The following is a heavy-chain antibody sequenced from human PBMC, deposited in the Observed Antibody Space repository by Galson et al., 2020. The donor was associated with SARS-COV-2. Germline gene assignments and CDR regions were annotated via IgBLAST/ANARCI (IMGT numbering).Heavy chain of an antibody. CDR3: SREGWQGGY. J-gene: IGHJ4*02. Sequence: GESLKISCGVSGFTFNDFWMSWFSQAPGKGLEWVANIKGDGSETNYADSVKGRFSISRDNAANSLYLQMNSLRVEDSAVYYCSREGWQGGYWGQGTRVTVSA. V-gene: IGHV3-7*01. D-gene: IGHD6-19*01. CDR2: IKGDGSET. CDR1: GFTFNDFW.